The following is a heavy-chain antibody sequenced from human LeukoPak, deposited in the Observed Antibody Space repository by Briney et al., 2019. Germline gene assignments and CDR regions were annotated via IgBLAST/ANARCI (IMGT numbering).Heavy chain of an antibody. CDR2: ISWNSGSI. CDR1: GFNFNNYG. CDR3: AKDISPDYYGSGTDY. V-gene: IGHV3-9*01. J-gene: IGHJ4*02. D-gene: IGHD3-10*01. Sequence: PGGSLRLSCAASGFNFNNYGMSWVRQAPGRGLEWVSGISWNSGSIGYADSVKGRFTISRDNAKNSLYLQMNSLRAEDTALYYCAKDISPDYYGSGTDYWGQGTLVTVSS.